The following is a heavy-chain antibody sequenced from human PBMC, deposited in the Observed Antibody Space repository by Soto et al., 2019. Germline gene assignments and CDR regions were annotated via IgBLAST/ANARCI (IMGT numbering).Heavy chain of an antibody. J-gene: IGHJ3*02. CDR1: GYTFTGYY. Sequence: QVQLVQSGAEVKKPGASVKVSCKASGYTFTGYYMHWVRQAPGQGLEWMGWINPNSGGTNYAQKLQGWVTMTRDTSISTVYMEMSRLRSDDKAVYYCARGDGYNSPDAFDIWGQGTMVTVSS. CDR3: ARGDGYNSPDAFDI. V-gene: IGHV1-2*04. CDR2: INPNSGGT. D-gene: IGHD5-12*01.